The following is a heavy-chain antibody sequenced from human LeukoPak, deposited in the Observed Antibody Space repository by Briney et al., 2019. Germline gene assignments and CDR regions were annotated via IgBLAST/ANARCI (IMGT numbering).Heavy chain of an antibody. CDR2: IYYSGST. CDR1: GGSFSGYY. Sequence: SETLSLTCAVYGGSFSGYYWSWIRQPPGKGLEWIGYIYYSGSTNYNPSLKSRVTISIDASKNQFSLKLNSVTAADTAMYYCARATYSGYDFGYWGRGTLVTVSS. D-gene: IGHD5-12*01. J-gene: IGHJ4*02. V-gene: IGHV4-59*12. CDR3: ARATYSGYDFGY.